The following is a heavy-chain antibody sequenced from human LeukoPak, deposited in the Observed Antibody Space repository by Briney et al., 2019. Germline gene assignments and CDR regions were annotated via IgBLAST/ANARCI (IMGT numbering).Heavy chain of an antibody. V-gene: IGHV3-13*01. CDR3: VRGIVRRGYFDY. Sequence: GGSLRLSCAASGFTFSTYDIHWVRQTTGRSLEWVSAIGTAGDTYYVGSVKGRFTISRENAKNSLYLQMNSLRAGDTAVYYCVRGIVRRGYFDYWGQGALVTVSS. CDR1: GFTFSTYD. CDR2: IGTAGDT. D-gene: IGHD3-10*01. J-gene: IGHJ4*02.